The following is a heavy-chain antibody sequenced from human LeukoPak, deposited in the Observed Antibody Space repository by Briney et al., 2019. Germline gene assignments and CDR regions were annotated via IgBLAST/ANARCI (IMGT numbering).Heavy chain of an antibody. D-gene: IGHD6-19*01. CDR3: ARDLQWLVPGDAFDI. J-gene: IGHJ3*02. CDR1: GFTFSSYS. V-gene: IGHV3-48*01. CDR2: ITSGSSTI. Sequence: PGGSLRLSCAASGFTFSSYSMNWVRQAPGKGLEWVSYITSGSSTIYYADSVRGRFTISRDNAMNSLSLQMNSLRAEDTAVYYCARDLQWLVPGDAFDIWGQGTMVTVSS.